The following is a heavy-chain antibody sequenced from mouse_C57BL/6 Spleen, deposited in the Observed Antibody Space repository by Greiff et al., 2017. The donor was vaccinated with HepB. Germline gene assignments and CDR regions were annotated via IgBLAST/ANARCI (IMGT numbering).Heavy chain of an antibody. CDR1: GFTFSDYG. V-gene: IGHV5-17*01. CDR2: ISSGSSTI. Sequence: EVKLVESGGGLVKPGGSLKLSCAASGFTFSDYGMHWVRQAPEKGLEWVAYISSGSSTIYYADTVKGRFTISRDNAKNTLFLQMTSLRSEDTAMYYCARPRRDYFDYWGQGTTLTVSS. D-gene: IGHD3-1*01. CDR3: ARPRRDYFDY. J-gene: IGHJ2*01.